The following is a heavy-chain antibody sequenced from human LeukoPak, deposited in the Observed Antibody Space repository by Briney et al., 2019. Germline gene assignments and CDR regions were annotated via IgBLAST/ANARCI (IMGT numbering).Heavy chain of an antibody. CDR2: IYHSGGT. J-gene: IGHJ4*02. CDR1: GGSISSSNW. CDR3: ARWGGYSSSWYAVSYYFDY. V-gene: IGHV4-4*02. D-gene: IGHD6-13*01. Sequence: SETLSLTCAVSGGSISSSNWWSWVRQPPGKGLEWIGEIYHSGGTNYNPSLKSRVTISVDKSKNQFSLKLSSVTAADTAVYYCARWGGYSSSWYAVSYYFDYWGQGTLVTVSS.